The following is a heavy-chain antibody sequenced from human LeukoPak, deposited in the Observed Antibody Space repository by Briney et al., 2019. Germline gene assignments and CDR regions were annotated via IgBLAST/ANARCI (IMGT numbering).Heavy chain of an antibody. CDR2: ISGSGGST. CDR3: AKASSVHRYYFDY. CDR1: GFTFSSYA. J-gene: IGHJ4*02. Sequence: GGSLRLSCAASGFTFSSYAMSGVRQAPGKGLEWVSAISGSGGSTYYADSVKGRFTISRDNSKNTLYLQMNSLRAEDTAVYYCAKASSVHRYYFDYWGQGTLVTVSS. V-gene: IGHV3-23*01. D-gene: IGHD6-6*01.